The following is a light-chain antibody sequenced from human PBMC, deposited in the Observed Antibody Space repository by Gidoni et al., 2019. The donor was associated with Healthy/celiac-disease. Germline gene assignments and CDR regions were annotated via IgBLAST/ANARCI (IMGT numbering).Light chain of an antibody. CDR1: QDISNY. CDR2: DAS. CDR3: QQYGA. J-gene: IGKJ3*01. V-gene: IGKV1-33*01. Sequence: RVTITCQASQDISNYLNWYQQKPGKAPKLLIYDASNLETGVPSRFSGSGSGTDFTFTIISLQPEDIATYYCQQYGAFGPGTKVDIK.